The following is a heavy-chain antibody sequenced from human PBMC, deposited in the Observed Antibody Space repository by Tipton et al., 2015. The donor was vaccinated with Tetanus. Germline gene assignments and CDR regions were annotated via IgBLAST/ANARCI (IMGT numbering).Heavy chain of an antibody. CDR1: GGSISSSSYY. CDR2: IYYSGST. D-gene: IGHD6-13*01. V-gene: IGHV4-39*07. CDR3: ASGEFIAAAGTFLTLDY. J-gene: IGHJ4*02. Sequence: TLSLTCTVSGGSISSSSYYWGWIRQPPGKGLEWIGSIYYSGSTYYNPSLKSRVTISVDTSKNQFSLKLSSVTAADTAVYYCASGEFIAAAGTFLTLDYWGQGTLVTVSS.